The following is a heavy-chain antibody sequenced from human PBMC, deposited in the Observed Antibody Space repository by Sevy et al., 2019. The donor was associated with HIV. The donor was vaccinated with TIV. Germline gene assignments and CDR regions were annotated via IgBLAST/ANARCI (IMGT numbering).Heavy chain of an antibody. V-gene: IGHV5-51*01. D-gene: IGHD3-22*01. CDR1: GYSFTSYW. CDR2: IYPGDSDT. J-gene: IGHJ3*02. CDR3: ASAYYYDSSGYQHDAFDI. Sequence: GGSLKISCKGSGYSFTSYWIGWVRQMPGKGLEWMGIIYPGDSDTRYSPSFQGQVTISADKSISTAYLQWSSLKASDTAMYYCASAYYYDSSGYQHDAFDIWGQGTMVTVSS.